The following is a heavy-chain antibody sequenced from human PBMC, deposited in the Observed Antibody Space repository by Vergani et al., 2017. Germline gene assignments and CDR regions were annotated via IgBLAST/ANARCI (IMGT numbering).Heavy chain of an antibody. D-gene: IGHD6-13*01. CDR2: ISSSSGYT. Sequence: EVQLVESGGGLVKPGGSLRLSCAASGFTFSTYTMHWVRQAPGKGLEWVSSISSSSGYTYYADSMKGRFTISRDNAKDSLYLQMDSLRAEDTAVYYCARDLRAAAVGDPFYYWGQGTLVTDSS. J-gene: IGHJ4*02. CDR3: ARDLRAAAVGDPFYY. V-gene: IGHV3-21*01. CDR1: GFTFSTYT.